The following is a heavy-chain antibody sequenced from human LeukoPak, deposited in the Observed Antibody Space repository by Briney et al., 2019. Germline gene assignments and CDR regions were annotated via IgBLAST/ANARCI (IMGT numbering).Heavy chain of an antibody. CDR2: LYSGGNT. V-gene: IGHV3-53*01. CDR1: GFTVSSNY. D-gene: IGHD3-3*01. CDR3: ARVSGFRVY. Sequence: GGSLRLSCAASGFTVSSNYMSWVRQAPGKGLEWVSVLYSGGNTHYTDSVKGRFTISRDNSKNTLYLQMNSLRGEDTAVYYCARVSGFRVYWGQGTLVTVS. J-gene: IGHJ4*02.